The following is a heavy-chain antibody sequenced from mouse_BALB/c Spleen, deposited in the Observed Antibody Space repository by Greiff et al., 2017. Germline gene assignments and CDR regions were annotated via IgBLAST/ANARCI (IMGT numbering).Heavy chain of an antibody. D-gene: IGHD1-2*01. CDR1: GFTFSSYY. V-gene: IGHV5-6-2*01. CDR2: INSNGGST. J-gene: IGHJ1*01. Sequence: EVKLVESGGGLVKLGGSLKLSCAASGFTFSSYYMSWVRQTPEKRLELVAAINSNGGSTYYPDTVKGRFTISRDNAKNTLYLQMSSLKSEDTALYYWARQGHYGGYMDVWGAGTTVTVSS. CDR3: ARQGHYGGYMDV.